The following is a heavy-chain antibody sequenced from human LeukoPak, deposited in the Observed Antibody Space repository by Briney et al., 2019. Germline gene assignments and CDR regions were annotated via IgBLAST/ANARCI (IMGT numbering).Heavy chain of an antibody. CDR2: ISGSGGIT. CDR3: AKAPPPYCSGGSCFDAFDI. V-gene: IGHV3-23*01. CDR1: GFTFSSYA. Sequence: GGSLRLSCAASGFTFSSYAMNWVRQAPGKGLEWVSTISGSGGITYYADSVKGRFTISRDNSKNMMYLQMNSLRAEDTAVYYCAKAPPPYCSGGSCFDAFDIWGQGTMVTVSS. D-gene: IGHD2-15*01. J-gene: IGHJ3*02.